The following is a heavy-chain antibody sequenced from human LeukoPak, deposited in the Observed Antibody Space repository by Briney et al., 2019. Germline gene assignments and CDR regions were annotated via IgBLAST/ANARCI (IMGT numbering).Heavy chain of an antibody. CDR2: INSDGSST. J-gene: IGHJ4*02. CDR1: GFTFSSYW. V-gene: IGHV3-74*01. Sequence: XGSLRLSCAASGFTFSSYWMHWVRQAPGKGLVWVSRINSDGSSTSSADSVKGRFTISRDNAKNTLYLQMNSLRAEDTAVYYCARGARRSPPDYWGQGTLVTVSS. D-gene: IGHD1-26*01. CDR3: ARGARRSPPDY.